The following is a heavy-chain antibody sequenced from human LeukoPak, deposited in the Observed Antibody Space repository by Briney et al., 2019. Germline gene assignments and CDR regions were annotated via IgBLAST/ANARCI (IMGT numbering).Heavy chain of an antibody. V-gene: IGHV4-34*01. CDR2: INYNGEIT. D-gene: IGHD2-2*02. CDR1: GGSFSGYL. J-gene: IGHJ6*02. CDR3: ARAKYCSSTSCYRPPLYYYYGMDV. Sequence: KTSETLSLTCTVSGGSFSGYLWSWLRQSPGKGLEWIGEINYNGEITNYNPSLKSRVTISVDTSKNQFSLKLSSVTAADTAVYYCARAKYCSSTSCYRPPLYYYYGMDVWGQGTTVTVSS.